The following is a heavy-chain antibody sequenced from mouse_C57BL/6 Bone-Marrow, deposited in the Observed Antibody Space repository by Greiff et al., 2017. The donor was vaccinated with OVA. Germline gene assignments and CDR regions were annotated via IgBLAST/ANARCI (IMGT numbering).Heavy chain of an antibody. CDR2: IYPGSGRT. CDR1: GSTFTSYC. CDR3: ARSGITTVEGDFAMDY. J-gene: IGHJ4*01. D-gene: IGHD1-1*01. Sequence: VQLQQPGAELVKPGASVKMSCKASGSTFTSYCLTLLKQMPGQGLSLIGDIYPGSGRTNYNEKFKSKATLTVDTSSSTAYMQLSSLTSEDSAVYYCARSGITTVEGDFAMDYWGQGTSVTVSS. V-gene: IGHV1-55*01.